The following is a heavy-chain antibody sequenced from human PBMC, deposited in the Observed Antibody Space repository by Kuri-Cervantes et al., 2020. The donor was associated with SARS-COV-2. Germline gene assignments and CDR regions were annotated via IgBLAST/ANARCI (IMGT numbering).Heavy chain of an antibody. CDR3: ARESPKVDFDY. CDR2: IYTSGST. CDR1: GFTFSDYY. J-gene: IGHJ4*02. V-gene: IGHV4-4*09. D-gene: IGHD2-15*01. Sequence: ESLKISCAASGFTFSDYYMSWIRQAPGKGLEWIGYIYTSGSTNYNPSLKSRVTISVDTSKNQFSLKLSSVTAADTAVYYCARESPKVDFDYWGQGTLVTVSS.